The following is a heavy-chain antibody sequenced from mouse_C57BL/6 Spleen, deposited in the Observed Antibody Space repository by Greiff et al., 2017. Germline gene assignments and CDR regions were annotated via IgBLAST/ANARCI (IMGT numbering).Heavy chain of an antibody. V-gene: IGHV1-61*01. CDR2: IYPSDSET. CDR3: ARFDYYGLDY. D-gene: IGHD1-1*01. Sequence: QVQLQQPGAELVRPGSSVKLSCKASGYTFTSYWMDWVKQRPGQSLEWIGNIYPSDSETHYNQKFKDKATLTVDKSSSTAYMQLSSLTSEDSAVYYCARFDYYGLDYWGQGTTLTVSS. J-gene: IGHJ2*01. CDR1: GYTFTSYW.